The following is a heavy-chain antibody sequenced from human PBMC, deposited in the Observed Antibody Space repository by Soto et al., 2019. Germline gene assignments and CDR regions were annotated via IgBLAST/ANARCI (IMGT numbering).Heavy chain of an antibody. J-gene: IGHJ3*02. CDR3: ARPYYDSSGYWGAMDI. D-gene: IGHD3-22*01. V-gene: IGHV4-39*01. Sequence: SETLSLTCTVSGGSISSSSHYWAWIRQPPGKGLEWIGSIYNEGSTHYYPSLENRVTISADMSKNQFTIRLNSVTAADTAVYYCARPYYDSSGYWGAMDIWGQGTMVT. CDR2: IYNEGST. CDR1: GGSISSSSHY.